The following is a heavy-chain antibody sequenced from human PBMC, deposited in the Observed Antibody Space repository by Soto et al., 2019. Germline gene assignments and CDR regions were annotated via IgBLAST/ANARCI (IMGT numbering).Heavy chain of an antibody. CDR1: GGSISSGDYY. CDR3: ARASLGGEWLLDYYGMDG. CDR2: IYYSGST. D-gene: IGHD3-3*01. J-gene: IGHJ6*02. V-gene: IGHV4-30-4*01. Sequence: SETLSLTCTVSGGSISSGDYYWSWIRQPPGKGLEWIGYIYYSGSTYYNPSLKSRVTISVDTSKNQFSLNLSSVTAADTAVYYCARASLGGEWLLDYYGMDGRGQGTTVTVSS.